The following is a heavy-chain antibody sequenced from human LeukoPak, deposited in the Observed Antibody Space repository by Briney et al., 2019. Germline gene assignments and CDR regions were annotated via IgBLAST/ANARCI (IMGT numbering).Heavy chain of an antibody. CDR3: ARVLVPAAIFY. CDR2: MYPNSGNT. J-gene: IGHJ4*02. CDR1: GHTFTSYD. V-gene: IGHV1-8*01. Sequence: GASVKVCFNASGHTFTSYDINWVRQATGQGLEWMGWMYPNSGNTGYAQKFQGRVTMTGNTSISTAYMELSSLRSEDTAVYYCARVLVPAAIFYWGQGTLVTVSS. D-gene: IGHD2-2*01.